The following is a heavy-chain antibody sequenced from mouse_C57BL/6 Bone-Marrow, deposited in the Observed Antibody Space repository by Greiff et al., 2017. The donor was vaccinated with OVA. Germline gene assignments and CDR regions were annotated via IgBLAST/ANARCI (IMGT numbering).Heavy chain of an antibody. CDR1: GYTFTSYW. CDR3: ARKGYDY. Sequence: QVQLQQPGAELVMPGASVKLSCKASGYTFTSYWMHWVKQRPGQGLEWIGEIDPSDSYTNYNQKIKGKSTLTVDKSSSTAYMQLSSLTSEDSAVYYCARKGYDYWGQGTTLTVSS. J-gene: IGHJ2*01. V-gene: IGHV1-69*01. CDR2: IDPSDSYT. D-gene: IGHD2-2*01.